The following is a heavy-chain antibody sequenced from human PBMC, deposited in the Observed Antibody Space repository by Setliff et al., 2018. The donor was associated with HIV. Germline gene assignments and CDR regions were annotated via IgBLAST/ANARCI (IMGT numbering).Heavy chain of an antibody. D-gene: IGHD1-26*01. CDR2: IDIGRGDI. J-gene: IGHJ4*02. CDR1: GFIFDSYT. CDR3: VRDGVGTTPFDY. V-gene: IGHV3-21*01. Sequence: PGGSLRLSCAASGFIFDSYTLHWVRQAPGKGLEWVSSIDIGRGDIFYADSVQGRFTISRDNAKNTVYLQMNNLRDEDTAVYFCVRDGVGTTPFDYWGQGSLVTVSS.